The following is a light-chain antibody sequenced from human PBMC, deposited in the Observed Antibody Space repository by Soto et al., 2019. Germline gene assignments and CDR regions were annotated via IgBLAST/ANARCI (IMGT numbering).Light chain of an antibody. J-gene: IGKJ1*01. V-gene: IGKV3-20*01. Sequence: ESVLTQSPGTLSLSPGERATLSCRASQSVSGKLAWYQQKPGQAPRFLIYDASTRATGIPARFSGSGSGTEFTLTISSLEPEDFAVYYCQQYGSSGTFGQGTKVDIK. CDR3: QQYGSSGT. CDR1: QSVSGK. CDR2: DAS.